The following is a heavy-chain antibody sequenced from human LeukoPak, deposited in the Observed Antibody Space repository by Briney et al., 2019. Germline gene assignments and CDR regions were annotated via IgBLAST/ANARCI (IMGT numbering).Heavy chain of an antibody. V-gene: IGHV3-21*04. D-gene: IGHD2-15*01. J-gene: IGHJ3*02. CDR1: GFTFSS. Sequence: PGGSLRLSCAASGFTFSSMNWVRQAPGKGLEWVSSISSSSSYIYYADSVKGRFTISRDNSRSTVYLQMDSLRAEDTAVYYCAKNLQVRWLYDAFDIWGQGTLVTVSP. CDR3: AKNLQVRWLYDAFDI. CDR2: ISSSSSYI.